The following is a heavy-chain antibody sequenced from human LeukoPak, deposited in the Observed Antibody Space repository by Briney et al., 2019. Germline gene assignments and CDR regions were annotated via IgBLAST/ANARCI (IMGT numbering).Heavy chain of an antibody. Sequence: PSETLSLTCNVSGASINSYRWNWIRQPPGKGLEWIGYISYYGKTNYNPSLKSRLTLSVDTSKNQFSLNLNSVTAADTARYYCTKGYYDPFDCWGQGTLVTVTS. CDR3: TKGYYDPFDC. V-gene: IGHV4-59*01. J-gene: IGHJ4*02. CDR2: ISYYGKT. D-gene: IGHD3-22*01. CDR1: GASINSYR.